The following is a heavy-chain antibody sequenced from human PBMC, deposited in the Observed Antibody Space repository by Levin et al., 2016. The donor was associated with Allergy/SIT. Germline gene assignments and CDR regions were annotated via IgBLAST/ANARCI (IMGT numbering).Heavy chain of an antibody. Sequence: GESLKISCAASGFTFSSYAMSWVRQAPGKGLEWVSAISGSGGSTYYADSVKGRFTISRDNSKNTLYLQMNSLRAEDTAVYYCAKWILGGAAAGFDPWGQGTLVTVSS. CDR3: AKWILGGAAAGFDP. V-gene: IGHV3-23*01. CDR2: ISGSGGST. J-gene: IGHJ5*02. CDR1: GFTFSSYA. D-gene: IGHD6-13*01.